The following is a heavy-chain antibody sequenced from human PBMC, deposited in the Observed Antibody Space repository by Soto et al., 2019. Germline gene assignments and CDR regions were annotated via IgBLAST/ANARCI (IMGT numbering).Heavy chain of an antibody. D-gene: IGHD6-6*01. CDR2: ISAHNGNT. CDR1: GYGFTTYG. CDR3: ARGRDGDY. Sequence: QVHLVQSGAEVKKPGASVKVSCKGSGYGFTTYGITWVRQAPGQGLEWMAWISAHNGNTNYAQKLQGRVTVTRDTSTSTAYMELRILRSDDTAVYYCARGRDGDYWGQGALVTVSS. J-gene: IGHJ4*02. V-gene: IGHV1-18*01.